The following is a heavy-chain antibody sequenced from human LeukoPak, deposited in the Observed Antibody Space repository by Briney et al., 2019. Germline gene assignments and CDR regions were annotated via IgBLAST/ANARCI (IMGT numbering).Heavy chain of an antibody. CDR2: IYYSGST. CDR3: ARVSGDSSSWYPLSGWYFDL. Sequence: SETLSLTCTVSGGSISSSSYYWGWIRQPPGKGLEWIGSIYYSGSTYYNPSLKSRVTISVDTSKNQFSLKLSSVTAADTAVYYCARVSGDSSSWYPLSGWYFDLWGRGTLVTVFS. CDR1: GGSISSSSYY. J-gene: IGHJ2*01. V-gene: IGHV4-39*07. D-gene: IGHD6-13*01.